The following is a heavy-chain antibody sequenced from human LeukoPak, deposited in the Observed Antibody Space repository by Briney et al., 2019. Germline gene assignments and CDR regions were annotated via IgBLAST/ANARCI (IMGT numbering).Heavy chain of an antibody. CDR3: AGPRGRDGYNGYFDY. CDR1: GFTFSSYG. CDR2: IRYDGSNK. D-gene: IGHD5-24*01. Sequence: QSGGSLRLSCAASGFTFSSYGMHWVRQAPCKGLEWVAFIRYDGSNKYYADSVKGRFTISRDNSKNTLYLQMNSLRAEDTAVYYCAGPRGRDGYNGYFDYWGQGTLVTVSS. V-gene: IGHV3-30*02. J-gene: IGHJ4*02.